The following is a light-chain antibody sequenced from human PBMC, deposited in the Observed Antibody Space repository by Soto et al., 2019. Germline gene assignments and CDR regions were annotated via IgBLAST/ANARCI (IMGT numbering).Light chain of an antibody. CDR3: CSYAGSYTV. CDR2: DVS. CDR1: SSDVGGYNY. J-gene: IGLJ3*02. V-gene: IGLV2-11*01. Sequence: QSALTQPRSVSGSPGQSVTISCTGTSSDVGGYNYVSWYQQHPGKAPKLMIYDVSKRPSGVPDRLSGSKSGNTASLTISGRQSEDEADYYCCSYAGSYTVFGGGTQLNVL.